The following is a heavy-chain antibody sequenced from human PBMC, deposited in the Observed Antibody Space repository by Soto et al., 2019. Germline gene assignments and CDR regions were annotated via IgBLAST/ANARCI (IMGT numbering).Heavy chain of an antibody. CDR3: ARARITMVREVIKYNMDV. Sequence: PSETLSLTCTVSGGSISTYYWSWIRRPPGKGLEWIGYIYNSGSTHSNPSLQSRVTISVDTSRNQFSLKLSSVTAADTAIYYCARARITMVREVIKYNMDVWGQGTTGTVS. CDR2: IYNSGST. D-gene: IGHD3-10*01. CDR1: GGSISTYY. V-gene: IGHV4-59*01. J-gene: IGHJ6*02.